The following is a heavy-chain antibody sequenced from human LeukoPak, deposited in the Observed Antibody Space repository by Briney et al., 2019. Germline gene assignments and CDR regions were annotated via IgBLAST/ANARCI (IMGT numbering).Heavy chain of an antibody. V-gene: IGHV3-9*01. CDR2: ISWNSGSI. Sequence: PGRSLRLSCAASGFTFDDYAMHWVRQAPGKGLEWVSGISWNSGSIGYVDSVKGRFTISRNNAKNSLYLQMYGLTAEDTAVYYCARDGPPAGLYFDNWGQGTLVTVSS. D-gene: IGHD2-2*01. CDR1: GFTFDDYA. J-gene: IGHJ4*02. CDR3: ARDGPPAGLYFDN.